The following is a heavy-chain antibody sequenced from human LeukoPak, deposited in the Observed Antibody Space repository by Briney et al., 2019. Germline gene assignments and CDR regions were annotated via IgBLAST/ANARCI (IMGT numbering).Heavy chain of an antibody. D-gene: IGHD3-22*01. CDR3: ATGGSGYFDY. V-gene: IGHV3-30*03. CDR1: GFTFSSYG. Sequence: GESLRLSCAASGFTFSSYGMHWVRQAPGKGLEWVAVISYDGSNKYYADSVKGRFTISRDNSKNTLYLQMNSLRAEDTAVYYCATGGSGYFDYWGQGTLVTVSS. J-gene: IGHJ4*02. CDR2: ISYDGSNK.